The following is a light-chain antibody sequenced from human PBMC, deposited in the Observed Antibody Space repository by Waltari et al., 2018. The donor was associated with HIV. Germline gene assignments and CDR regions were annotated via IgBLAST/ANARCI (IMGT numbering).Light chain of an antibody. CDR3: QQSYIIPWT. V-gene: IGKV1-39*01. Sequence: DIQMTQSPSSLSASVGDRVTITCRPSQSISNYLTWYQQKPGKAPKLLIYAASSLQSGVPSRFRGSGSGTHFTLTISSLQSDDSATYYCQQSYIIPWTFGQGTKVEI. J-gene: IGKJ1*01. CDR2: AAS. CDR1: QSISNY.